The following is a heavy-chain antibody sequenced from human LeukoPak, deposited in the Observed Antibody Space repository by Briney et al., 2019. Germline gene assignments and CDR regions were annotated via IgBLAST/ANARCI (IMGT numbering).Heavy chain of an antibody. Sequence: PSETLSLTCTVSGGSVSTYYWSWIRQPAGKGLEWVGRIYTSGSTNYNPSLKSRVTISVDKSKNQFSLKLSSVTAADTAVYYCATTHVPGIAVDHDAFDIWGQGTMVTVSS. V-gene: IGHV4-4*07. J-gene: IGHJ3*02. CDR2: IYTSGST. D-gene: IGHD6-19*01. CDR1: GGSVSTYY. CDR3: ATTHVPGIAVDHDAFDI.